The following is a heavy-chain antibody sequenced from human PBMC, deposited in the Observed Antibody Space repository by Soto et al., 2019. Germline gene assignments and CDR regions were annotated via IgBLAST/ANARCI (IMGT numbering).Heavy chain of an antibody. CDR2: IIPIFGTA. V-gene: IGHV1-69*01. J-gene: IGHJ4*02. D-gene: IGHD3-9*01. Sequence: APGQGLEWMGGIIPIFGTANYAQKFQGRVTITADESTSTAYMELSSLRSEDTAVYYCARDATPDYDILTGYLYWGQGTLVTVSS. CDR3: ARDATPDYDILTGYLY.